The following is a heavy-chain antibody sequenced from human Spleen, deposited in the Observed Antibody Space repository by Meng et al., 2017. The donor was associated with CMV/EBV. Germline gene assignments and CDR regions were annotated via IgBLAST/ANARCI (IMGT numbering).Heavy chain of an antibody. Sequence: SETLSLTCTVSGGSISSSPYYWGWIRQPPGKGLEWIGSIYYSGSTYYNPSLKSRVTLSVDTSKNQFSLKLSSVTAADTAVYYCTRFALAFDIWGQGTMVTVSS. CDR2: IYYSGST. V-gene: IGHV4-39*07. CDR3: TRFALAFDI. CDR1: GGSISSSPYY. J-gene: IGHJ3*02.